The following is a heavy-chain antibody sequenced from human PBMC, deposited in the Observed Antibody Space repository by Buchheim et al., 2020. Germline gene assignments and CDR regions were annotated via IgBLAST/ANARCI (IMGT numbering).Heavy chain of an antibody. Sequence: QVQLVESGGGVVQPGRSLRLSCEASGFTLSDRIMHWVRQAPGRGPEWVAVISADETNKFYADSVKGRSTISRDISKNTLYLQLSSLRVDDTAVYYCVRDIRGFDLWGQGTL. V-gene: IGHV3-30-3*01. CDR3: VRDIRGFDL. CDR1: GFTLSDRI. CDR2: ISADETNK. J-gene: IGHJ5*02.